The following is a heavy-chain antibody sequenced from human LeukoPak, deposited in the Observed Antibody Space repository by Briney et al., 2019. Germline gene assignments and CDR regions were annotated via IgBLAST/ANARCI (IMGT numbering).Heavy chain of an antibody. V-gene: IGHV4-39*07. CDR2: IYYSGST. J-gene: IGHJ4*02. CDR3: AREGAYGSSGYYSYYFDY. D-gene: IGHD3-22*01. CDR1: GGSISSSSYY. Sequence: SETLSLTCTVSGGSISSSSYYWGWIRQPPGKGLEWIGSIYYSGSTYYNPSLKSRVTISVDTSKNQFSLKLSSVTAADTAVYYCAREGAYGSSGYYSYYFDYWGQGTLVTVSS.